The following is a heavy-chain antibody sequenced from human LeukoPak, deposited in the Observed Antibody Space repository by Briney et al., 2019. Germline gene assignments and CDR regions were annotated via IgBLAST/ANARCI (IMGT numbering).Heavy chain of an antibody. D-gene: IGHD6-13*01. J-gene: IGHJ4*02. Sequence: SETLSLTCTVSGGSISSSSYYWGWLRQPPGKGLEWIGSIYYSESTYYKPSLKSRVTISVDPSKTQFSLKLSSVTAADTAVYYCARRKYGSSWYFDYWGQGTLVTVSS. CDR1: GGSISSSSYY. V-gene: IGHV4-39*01. CDR2: IYYSEST. CDR3: ARRKYGSSWYFDY.